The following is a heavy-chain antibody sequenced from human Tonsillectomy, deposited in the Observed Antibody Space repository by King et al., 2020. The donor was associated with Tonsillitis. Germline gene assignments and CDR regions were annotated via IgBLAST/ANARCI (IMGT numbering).Heavy chain of an antibody. D-gene: IGHD4-11*01. CDR2: ISYDGSNE. CDR1: GFTFSNYG. Sequence: VQLVESGGCVVQPGRSLRLSCSASGFTFSNYGMHWGRQAPVKGLDVWAVISYDGSNEFYADSVKGRFTISRDNSKNKLYLQMNSLRAEDTAVYYCAKGSRTTVTIGGDYWGQGTLVTVSS. V-gene: IGHV3-30*18. CDR3: AKGSRTTVTIGGDY. J-gene: IGHJ4*02.